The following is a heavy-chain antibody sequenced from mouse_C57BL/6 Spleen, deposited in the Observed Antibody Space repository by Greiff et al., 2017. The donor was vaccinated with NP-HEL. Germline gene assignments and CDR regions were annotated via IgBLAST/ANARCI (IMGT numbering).Heavy chain of an antibody. CDR1: GFSLTSYG. V-gene: IGHV2-5*01. CDR2: IWRGGST. CDR3: AISGTGAMDY. J-gene: IGHJ4*01. Sequence: VQRVESGPGLVQPSQSLSITCTVSGFSLTSYGVHWVRQSPGKGLEWLGVIWRGGSTDYNAAFMSRLSITKDNSKSQVFFKMNSLQADDTAIYCCAISGTGAMDYWGQGTSVTVSS. D-gene: IGHD4-1*01.